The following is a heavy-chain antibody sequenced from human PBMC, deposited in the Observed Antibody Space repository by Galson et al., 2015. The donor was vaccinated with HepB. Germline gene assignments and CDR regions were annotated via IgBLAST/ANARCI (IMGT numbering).Heavy chain of an antibody. D-gene: IGHD6-19*01. CDR1: GFSLSNAKMG. Sequence: PALVKPTQTLTLTCTVSGFSLSNAKMGVSWIRQPPGKALEWLAHLFSNEEKSYSTTLKNRLTISKDTSKNQVVLTKDNMDPVDTATYYWARISGLQWLVNAGYYFDYWGQGTLVTVSS. V-gene: IGHV2-26*01. CDR3: ARISGLQWLVNAGYYFDY. CDR2: LFSNEEK. J-gene: IGHJ4*02.